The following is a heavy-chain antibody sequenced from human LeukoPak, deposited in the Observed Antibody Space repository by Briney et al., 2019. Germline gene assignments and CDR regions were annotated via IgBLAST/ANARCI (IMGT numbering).Heavy chain of an antibody. CDR3: ARDATLGRGSYPDF. Sequence: ASVKVSCKASGYIFTNYYMHRVRQAPGLGLEWMGMINPGGGSTRYAQKFQGRVTMTRDMSTSTVYMEMSSLRSEDTAMYYCARDATLGRGSYPDFWGQGTLVTVSS. D-gene: IGHD1-26*01. J-gene: IGHJ4*02. CDR2: INPGGGST. CDR1: GYIFTNYY. V-gene: IGHV1-46*01.